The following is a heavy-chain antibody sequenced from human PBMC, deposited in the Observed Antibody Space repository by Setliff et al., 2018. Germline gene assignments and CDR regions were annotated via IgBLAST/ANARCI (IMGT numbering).Heavy chain of an antibody. V-gene: IGHV4-30-4*08. CDR1: GDSISSGDYF. J-gene: IGHJ3*01. Sequence: SETLSLTCTVSGDSISSGDYFWSWIRQPPGKGLEWIAYIYHSGSAYYNPSLKSRVSMSVDTSKNQFSLHLTSVTAADTAVYYCAREVGTSTSSDAFDVWGQGMMVTVSS. D-gene: IGHD1-26*01. CDR3: AREVGTSTSSDAFDV. CDR2: IYHSGSA.